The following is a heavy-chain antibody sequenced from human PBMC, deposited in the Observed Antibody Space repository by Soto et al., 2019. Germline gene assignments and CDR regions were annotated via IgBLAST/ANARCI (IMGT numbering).Heavy chain of an antibody. V-gene: IGHV4-34*01. CDR2: INHSGST. D-gene: IGHD6-6*01. CDR1: GGSFSGYY. CDR3: ARGIGYWAPIAARQRVWFGP. Sequence: SETLSLTCAVYGGSFSGYYWSWIRQPPGKGLEWIGEINHSGSTNYNPSLKSRVTISVDTSKNQLSLKLSSVTAADTAVYYCARGIGYWAPIAARQRVWFGPWGQGTLVTVSS. J-gene: IGHJ5*02.